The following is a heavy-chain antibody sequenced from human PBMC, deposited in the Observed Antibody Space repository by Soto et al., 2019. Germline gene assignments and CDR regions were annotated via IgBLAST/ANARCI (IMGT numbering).Heavy chain of an antibody. CDR3: ARDKITGLFDY. V-gene: IGHV4-34*01. Sequence: SETLSLTCAVYGGSFIGYYWTWIRQPPGTGLEWIGEINHSGSTNYNPSLKSRVTISVDTSKNQFSLKLTFVTAADTAVYYCARDKITGLFDYWGQGTLVTVSS. D-gene: IGHD2-8*02. CDR2: INHSGST. CDR1: GGSFIGYY. J-gene: IGHJ4*02.